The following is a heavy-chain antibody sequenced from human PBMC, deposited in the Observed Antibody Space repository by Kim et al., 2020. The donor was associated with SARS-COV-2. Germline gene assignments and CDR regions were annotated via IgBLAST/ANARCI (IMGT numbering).Heavy chain of an antibody. J-gene: IGHJ6*02. Sequence: SETLSLTCTVSGGSISSYYWSWIRQPPGKGLEWIGYIYYSGSTNYNPSLKSRVTISVDTSKNQFSLKLSSVTAADTAVYYCAREWVRVGATIDYYYGMDVWGQGTTVTVSS. CDR1: GGSISSYY. CDR3: AREWVRVGATIDYYYGMDV. D-gene: IGHD1-26*01. V-gene: IGHV4-59*13. CDR2: IYYSGST.